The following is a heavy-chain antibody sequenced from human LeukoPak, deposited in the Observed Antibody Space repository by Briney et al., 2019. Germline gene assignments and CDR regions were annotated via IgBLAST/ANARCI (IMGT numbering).Heavy chain of an antibody. CDR2: ISGSGGST. V-gene: IGHV3-23*01. CDR1: GFTFSSYA. D-gene: IGHD3-22*01. J-gene: IGHJ4*02. CDR3: AKPPYYYDSSGYLPADY. Sequence: GGSLRLSCAASGFTFSSYAMSWARQAPGKGLEWVSAISGSGGSTYYADSVKGRFTTSRDNSKNTLYLQMNSLRAEDTAVYYCAKPPYYYDSSGYLPADYWGQGTLVTVSS.